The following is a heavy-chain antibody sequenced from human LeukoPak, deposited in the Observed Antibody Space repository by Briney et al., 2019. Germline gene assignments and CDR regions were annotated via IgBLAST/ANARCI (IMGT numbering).Heavy chain of an antibody. Sequence: GASVKVSCKASGDTFTGYYMHWVRQAPGQGLEWMGWINPNSGGTNYAQKFQGRVTMTKDTSISTAYMELSRLRSDDTAVYYCARDSVIVVVPAAIPDYWGQGTLVTVSS. J-gene: IGHJ4*02. CDR3: ARDSVIVVVPAAIPDY. V-gene: IGHV1-2*02. CDR2: INPNSGGT. CDR1: GDTFTGYY. D-gene: IGHD2-2*02.